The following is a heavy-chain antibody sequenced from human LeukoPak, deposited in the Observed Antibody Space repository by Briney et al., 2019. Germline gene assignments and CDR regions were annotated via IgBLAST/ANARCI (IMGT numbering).Heavy chain of an antibody. Sequence: SETLSLTCAVYGGSFSGYYWSWIRQPPGKGLEWIGEINHSGSTNYNPSLKSRVTISVDTSKNQFSLKLSSVTAADTAVYYCARDRAYCSSTSCYSWYDYWGQGTLVTVSS. CDR1: GGSFSGYY. J-gene: IGHJ4*02. V-gene: IGHV4-34*01. CDR3: ARDRAYCSSTSCYSWYDY. D-gene: IGHD2-2*01. CDR2: INHSGST.